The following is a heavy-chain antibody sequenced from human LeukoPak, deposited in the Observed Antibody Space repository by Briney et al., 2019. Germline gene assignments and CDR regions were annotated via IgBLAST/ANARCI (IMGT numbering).Heavy chain of an antibody. CDR2: IIPIFGIA. J-gene: IGHJ3*02. CDR1: GGTFSSYA. CDR3: ASGGGSYSDDAFDI. V-gene: IGHV1-69*04. D-gene: IGHD1-26*01. Sequence: GASVKVSCKASGGTFSSYAISWVRQAPGQGLEWMGRIIPIFGIANYAQKFQGRVTITADKSTSTAYMELSSLRSEDTAVYYCASGGGSYSDDAFDIWGQGTMVTVSS.